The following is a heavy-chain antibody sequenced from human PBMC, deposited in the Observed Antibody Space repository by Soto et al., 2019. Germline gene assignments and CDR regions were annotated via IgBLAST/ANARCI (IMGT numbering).Heavy chain of an antibody. Sequence: EVQLVESGGGLVQPGGSLKLSCAASGFTFSGSAMHWVRQASGKGLEWVGRIRSKANSYATAYAASVKGRFTISRDDSKNTAYLQMNSLKTEDTAVYYCGTSIAAAGTPWFDPWGQGTLVIVSS. CDR2: IRSKANSYAT. D-gene: IGHD6-13*01. CDR1: GFTFSGSA. J-gene: IGHJ5*02. V-gene: IGHV3-73*01. CDR3: GTSIAAAGTPWFDP.